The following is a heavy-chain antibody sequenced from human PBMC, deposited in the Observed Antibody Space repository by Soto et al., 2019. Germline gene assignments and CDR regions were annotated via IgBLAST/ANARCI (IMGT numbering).Heavy chain of an antibody. J-gene: IGHJ3*02. CDR1: GFTFSSYG. Sequence: PGGSLRLSCAASGFTFSSYGMHWVRQAPGKGLEWVAVIWYDGSNKYYADSVKGRFTISRDNSKNTLYLQMNSLRAEDTAVYYCARVFCDDYGEWCAFDIWGQGTMVTVSS. V-gene: IGHV3-33*01. CDR3: ARVFCDDYGEWCAFDI. D-gene: IGHD4-17*01. CDR2: IWYDGSNK.